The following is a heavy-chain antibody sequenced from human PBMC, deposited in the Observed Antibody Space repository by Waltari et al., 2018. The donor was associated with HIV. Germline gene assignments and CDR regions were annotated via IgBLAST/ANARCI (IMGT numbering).Heavy chain of an antibody. Sequence: QVQLQESGPGLVKPSETLSLTCSVSGYSISSGYYWGWLRQPPGKGLEWIGKICHSGSSYYHPSLESRVTISVDTSKNQFSLKVGSMTAADTALYYCATIRAVAGSYYFDSWGQGILVTVSS. CDR2: ICHSGSS. J-gene: IGHJ4*02. CDR1: GYSISSGYY. CDR3: ATIRAVAGSYYFDS. V-gene: IGHV4-38-2*02. D-gene: IGHD6-19*01.